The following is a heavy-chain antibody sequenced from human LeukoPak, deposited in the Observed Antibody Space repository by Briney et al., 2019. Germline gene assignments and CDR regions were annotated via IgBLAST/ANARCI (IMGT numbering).Heavy chain of an antibody. Sequence: PGGSRRLSCAASGFTFDDYGMTWVRQTPGKGLEWVSTINWNGGSTAYADSVKGRFTISRDNAKNSLYLQMNSLRAEDAAVYYCAKEDCSGGRCYSLHYWGQGTLVTVSS. CDR2: INWNGGST. J-gene: IGHJ4*02. CDR3: AKEDCSGGRCYSLHY. V-gene: IGHV3-20*04. CDR1: GFTFDDYG. D-gene: IGHD2-15*01.